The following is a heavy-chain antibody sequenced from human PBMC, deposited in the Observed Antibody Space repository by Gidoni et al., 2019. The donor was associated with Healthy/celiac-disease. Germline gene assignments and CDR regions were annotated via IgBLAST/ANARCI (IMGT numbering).Heavy chain of an antibody. CDR1: GFTFSSYA. V-gene: IGHV3-30-3*01. J-gene: IGHJ4*02. Sequence: QVQLVESGGGVVQPGRSLRLSCAASGFTFSSYAMHWVRQAPGKGLEWVAVISYDGSNKYYADSVKGRFTISRDNSKNTLYLQMNSLRAEDTAVYYCARDRQWQYYFDYWGQGTLVTVSS. CDR2: ISYDGSNK. D-gene: IGHD6-19*01. CDR3: ARDRQWQYYFDY.